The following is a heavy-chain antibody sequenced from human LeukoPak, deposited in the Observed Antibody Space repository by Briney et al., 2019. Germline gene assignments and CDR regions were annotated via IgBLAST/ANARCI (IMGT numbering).Heavy chain of an antibody. Sequence: ASVKVSCEASGYTFTSHGVSWVRQAPGQGLEWMGWISAYNGDTNYAQRFQGRVTMTTDTSTSTAYMELRSPRSDDTAVYYCARDPSNSSGWKTWFDPWGQGTLVTVSS. V-gene: IGHV1-18*01. CDR2: ISAYNGDT. CDR1: GYTFTSHG. CDR3: ARDPSNSSGWKTWFDP. D-gene: IGHD6-19*01. J-gene: IGHJ5*02.